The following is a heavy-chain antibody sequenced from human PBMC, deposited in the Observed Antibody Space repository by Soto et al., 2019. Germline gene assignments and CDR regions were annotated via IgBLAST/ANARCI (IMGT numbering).Heavy chain of an antibody. CDR3: ARMGDYYDNAGDAFDL. Sequence: QVTLKESGPVLVKPTETLTLTCTVSGFSLSNARMGVSWIRQPPGKALEWLAHIFANDEESYNTSLRSRLTISRDTSKKQVVLTMTNMDPVDTATYYCARMGDYYDNAGDAFDLWGQGTRVTVSS. J-gene: IGHJ3*01. D-gene: IGHD3-22*01. CDR2: IFANDEE. CDR1: GFSLSNARMG. V-gene: IGHV2-26*01.